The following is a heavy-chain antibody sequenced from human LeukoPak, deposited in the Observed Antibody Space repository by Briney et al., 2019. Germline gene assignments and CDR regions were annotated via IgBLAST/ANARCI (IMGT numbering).Heavy chain of an antibody. V-gene: IGHV3-21*01. CDR2: ISSSSSYI. J-gene: IGHJ4*02. D-gene: IGHD3-10*01. CDR3: ASLDGSGSPCIDY. Sequence: PGGSLRLSCAASGFTFSSYSMNWVRRAPGKGLEWVSSISSSSSYIYYADSVKGRFTISRDNAKNSLYLQMNSLRAEDTAVYYCASLDGSGSPCIDYWGQGTLVTVSS. CDR1: GFTFSSYS.